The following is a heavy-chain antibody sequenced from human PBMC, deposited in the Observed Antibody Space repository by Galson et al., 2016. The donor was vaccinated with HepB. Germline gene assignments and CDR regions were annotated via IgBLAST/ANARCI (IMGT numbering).Heavy chain of an antibody. J-gene: IGHJ4*02. CDR3: ARREWESDN. CDR2: ISYDGTYT. D-gene: IGHD1-26*01. CDR1: GFNLSSYA. V-gene: IGHV3-30*04. Sequence: SLRLSCAASGFNLSSYAINWVRQAPGKGLEWVSLISYDGTYTHYADSVKGRFTISRDNSKNMRYLEMKSLRPEDTAVYYCARREWESDNWGQGTLVTISS.